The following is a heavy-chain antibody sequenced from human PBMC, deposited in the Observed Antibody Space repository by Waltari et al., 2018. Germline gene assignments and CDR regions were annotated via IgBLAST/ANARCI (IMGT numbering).Heavy chain of an antibody. CDR2: IYYSGST. CDR3: ARLYGSGSQTYYYYYGMDV. Sequence: QVQLQESGPGLVKPSETLSITCTVSGGSISSYYWSWIRQPPGKGLEWIGYIYYSGSTNYNPALKSRVTISVDTSKNQFSLKLSAVTAADTAVYYCARLYGSGSQTYYYYYGMDVWGQGTTVTVSS. V-gene: IGHV4-59*01. CDR1: GGSISSYY. J-gene: IGHJ6*02. D-gene: IGHD3-10*01.